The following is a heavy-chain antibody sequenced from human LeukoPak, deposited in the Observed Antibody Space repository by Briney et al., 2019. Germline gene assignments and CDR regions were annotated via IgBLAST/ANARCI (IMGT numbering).Heavy chain of an antibody. Sequence: KASETLSLTCTVSGGSISSSSYYWGWIRQPPGKGLEWIGSIYYSGSTYYNPSLKSRVTISVDTSKNQFSLKLSSVTAADTAVYYCAGALEDIAPIDYWGQGTLVTVSS. CDR3: AGALEDIAPIDY. D-gene: IGHD5-12*01. V-gene: IGHV4-39*07. CDR2: IYYSGST. J-gene: IGHJ4*02. CDR1: GGSISSSSYY.